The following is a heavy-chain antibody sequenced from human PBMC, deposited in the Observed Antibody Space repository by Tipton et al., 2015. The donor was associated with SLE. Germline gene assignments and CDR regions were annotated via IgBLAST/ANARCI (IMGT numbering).Heavy chain of an antibody. V-gene: IGHV4-59*08. CDR1: GGSISSYY. Sequence: TLSLTCTVSGGSISSYYWSWIRQPPGKGLEWIGYIYYSGSTNYNPSLKSRVTISVDTSKNQFSLKLSSVTAADTAVYYCTRVELGIHAFDIWGQGTMVTVSS. CDR2: IYYSGST. D-gene: IGHD7-27*01. J-gene: IGHJ3*02. CDR3: TRVELGIHAFDI.